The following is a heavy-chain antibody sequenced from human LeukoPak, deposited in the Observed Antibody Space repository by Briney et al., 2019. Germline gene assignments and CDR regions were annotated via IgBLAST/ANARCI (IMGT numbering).Heavy chain of an antibody. CDR1: GGYISSSSYY. V-gene: IGHV4-39*01. CDR2: IYYSGST. Sequence: SETLSLTCTVSGGYISSSSYYWGWIRQPPGKGLEWIASIYYSGSTYYNPSLKSRVTISVDTSKNQFSLRLSSVTAADTAVYYCASNWGGDEYYFDYWGQGSLVTVSS. CDR3: ASNWGGDEYYFDY. J-gene: IGHJ4*02. D-gene: IGHD7-27*01.